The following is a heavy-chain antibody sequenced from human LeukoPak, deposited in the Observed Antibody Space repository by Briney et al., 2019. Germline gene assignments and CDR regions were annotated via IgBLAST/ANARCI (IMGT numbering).Heavy chain of an antibody. CDR3: ARGFRPHIAAAGRGFGY. Sequence: GGSLRLSCAASGFTFSSYSMNWVRQAPGKGLEWVSFISSSSSYIYYADSVKGRFTISRDNAKNSVYLQMNSLRAEDTAVYYCARGFRPHIAAAGRGFGYWDQGTLVTVSS. V-gene: IGHV3-21*01. CDR2: ISSSSSYI. CDR1: GFTFSSYS. J-gene: IGHJ4*02. D-gene: IGHD6-13*01.